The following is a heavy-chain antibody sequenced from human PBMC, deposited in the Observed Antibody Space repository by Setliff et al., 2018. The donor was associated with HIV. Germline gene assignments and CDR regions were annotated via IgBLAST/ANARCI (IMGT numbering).Heavy chain of an antibody. Sequence: SETLSLTCTVSGASITSHYWSWIRQSPGRELEWIGYIYSTGSTNYNPSLQSRVSISMDASKNQFSLKVSSVTAADTAVYYCGRHYDPGVNKYARGIGYWGQGTLVTVSS. V-gene: IGHV4-59*08. CDR2: IYSTGST. D-gene: IGHD3-22*01. CDR1: GASITSHY. CDR3: GRHYDPGVNKYARGIGY. J-gene: IGHJ4*02.